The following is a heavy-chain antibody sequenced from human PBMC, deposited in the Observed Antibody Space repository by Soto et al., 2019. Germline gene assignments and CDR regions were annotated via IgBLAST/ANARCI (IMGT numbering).Heavy chain of an antibody. CDR1: GFTFSSYS. CDR3: ERGPQTTPGYSGY. J-gene: IGHJ4*02. Sequence: EVQLVESGGGLVKPGGSLRLSCAASGFTFSSYSMNWVRQAPGKGLEWVSSISSSSSYIYYAYSVKGRFTISRDNAKNSLYLQMHSLRAEDTAVYYCERGPQTTPGYSGYWGQGTLVTVSS. V-gene: IGHV3-21*01. D-gene: IGHD1-26*01. CDR2: ISSSSSYI.